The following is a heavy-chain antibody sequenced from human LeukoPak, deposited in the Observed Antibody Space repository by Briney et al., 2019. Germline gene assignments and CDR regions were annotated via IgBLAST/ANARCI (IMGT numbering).Heavy chain of an antibody. V-gene: IGHV4-34*01. J-gene: IGHJ4*02. D-gene: IGHD3-10*01. CDR2: IYHSGST. Sequence: SETLSLTCAVYGGSFSGYYWSWIRQPPGKGLEWIGSIYHSGSTYYNPSLKSRVTISVDTSKNQFSLKLSSVTAADTAVYYCARAAGSFDYWGQGTLVTVSS. CDR1: GGSFSGYY. CDR3: ARAAGSFDY.